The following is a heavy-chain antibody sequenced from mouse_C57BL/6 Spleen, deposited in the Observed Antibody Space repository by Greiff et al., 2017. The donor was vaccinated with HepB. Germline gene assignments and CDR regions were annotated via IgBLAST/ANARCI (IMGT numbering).Heavy chain of an antibody. CDR2: ISSGGDYI. V-gene: IGHV5-9-1*02. Sequence: EVMLVESGEGLVKPGGSLKLSCAASGFTFSSYAMSWVRQTPEKRLEWVAYISSGGDYIYYADTVKGRFTISRDNARNTLYLQMSSLKSEDTAMYYCTREGRREDAMDYWGQGTSVTVSS. J-gene: IGHJ4*01. CDR1: GFTFSSYA. CDR3: TREGRREDAMDY. D-gene: IGHD3-3*01.